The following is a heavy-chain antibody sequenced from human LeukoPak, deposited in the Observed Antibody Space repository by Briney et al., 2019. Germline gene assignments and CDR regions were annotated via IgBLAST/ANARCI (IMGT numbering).Heavy chain of an antibody. V-gene: IGHV4-4*02. D-gene: IGHD2-8*01. J-gene: IGHJ4*02. CDR1: GSSIISDDW. CDR2: IDHTGRT. CDR3: SRENGAFSPFGY. Sequence: SETLSLTCAVSGSSIISDDWWGWVRQPPGKGLGWIGEIDHTGRTNYNPSLESFVTVSLDKSKNPLSLNLTSVTAADTAVYYCSRENGAFSPFGYWGQGTLVTVLS.